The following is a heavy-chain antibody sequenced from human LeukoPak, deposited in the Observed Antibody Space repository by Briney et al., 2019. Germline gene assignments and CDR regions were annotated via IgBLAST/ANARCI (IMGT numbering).Heavy chain of an antibody. CDR2: VRSKADSYAT. Sequence: GGSLRLSCAASGXTFSVSDVHWVPQASGKGLEWVGRVRSKADSYATGYAASLKGRFTISRDDSKNTAYLQMNSLKTEDTAVYYCTRHMGNAATRFDYWGQGTLVTVSS. V-gene: IGHV3-73*01. CDR3: TRHMGNAATRFDY. D-gene: IGHD7-27*01. CDR1: GXTFSVSD. J-gene: IGHJ4*02.